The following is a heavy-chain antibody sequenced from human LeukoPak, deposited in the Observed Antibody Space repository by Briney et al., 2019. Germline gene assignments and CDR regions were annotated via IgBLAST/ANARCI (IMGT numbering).Heavy chain of an antibody. V-gene: IGHV1-2*02. Sequence: GASVKVSCKASGYTFTSYGISWVRQAPGQGLEWMGWINPNSGGTNYAQKFQGRVTMTRDTSISTAYMELSRLRSDDTAVYYCARDIDNSGWYGNWFDPWGQGTLVTVSS. J-gene: IGHJ5*02. CDR2: INPNSGGT. CDR1: GYTFTSYG. CDR3: ARDIDNSGWYGNWFDP. D-gene: IGHD6-19*01.